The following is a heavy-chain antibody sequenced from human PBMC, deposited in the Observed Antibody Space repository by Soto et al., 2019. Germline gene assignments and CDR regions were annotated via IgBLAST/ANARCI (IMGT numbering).Heavy chain of an antibody. CDR3: AXGGTPIDY. J-gene: IGHJ4*02. V-gene: IGHV1-18*01. CDR1: GYTFTNFG. Sequence: QVQLVQSGAEVKKPGASVKVSCKASGYTFTNFGISWVRQAPGQGLEWMGWISAYNGNTNYAQNFQGRVTMTTDTPTXXXXXXXXXXRSDXTAXXXXAXGGTPIDYWGQGTLVTVSS. CDR2: ISAYNGNT. D-gene: IGHD3-16*01.